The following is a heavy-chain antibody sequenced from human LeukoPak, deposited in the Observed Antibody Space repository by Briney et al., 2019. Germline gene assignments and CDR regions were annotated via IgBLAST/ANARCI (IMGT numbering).Heavy chain of an antibody. J-gene: IGHJ4*02. Sequence: SETLSLTCTVSGGSISSGGYYWSWICQHPGKGLEWIGYIYYSGSTYYNPSLKSRVTISVDTSKNQFSLKLSSVTAADTAVYYCARELDYGDYGGFDYWGQGTLVTVSS. CDR2: IYYSGST. CDR3: ARELDYGDYGGFDY. V-gene: IGHV4-31*03. CDR1: GGSISSGGYY. D-gene: IGHD4-17*01.